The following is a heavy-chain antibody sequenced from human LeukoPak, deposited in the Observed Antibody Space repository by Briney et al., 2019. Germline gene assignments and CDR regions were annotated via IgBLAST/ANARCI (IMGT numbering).Heavy chain of an antibody. J-gene: IGHJ4*02. Sequence: GGSLRLSCAASGFSFSSYAISWVRQAPGKGLEWVSSISDSGGSTYYADSVKGRFTISRDNSKNTLYLQMNSLRAEDTAVYYCAIISYDYWGQGTLVTVSS. CDR1: GFSFSSYA. CDR3: AIISYDY. D-gene: IGHD3-3*02. V-gene: IGHV3-23*01. CDR2: ISDSGGST.